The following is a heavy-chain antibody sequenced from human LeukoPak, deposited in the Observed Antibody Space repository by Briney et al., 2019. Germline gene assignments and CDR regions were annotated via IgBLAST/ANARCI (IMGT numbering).Heavy chain of an antibody. CDR3: ARVGDSSRWYWYYYYGMDV. CDR1: GGTFSSYA. J-gene: IGHJ6*02. Sequence: SSVKVSCKASGGTFSSYAISWVRQAPGQGLEWMGGIIPIFGTANYAQKFQGRVTITADESTSTAYMELSSLRSEDTAVYYCARVGDSSRWYWYYYYGMDVWGQGTTVTVSS. CDR2: IIPIFGTA. D-gene: IGHD6-13*01. V-gene: IGHV1-69*13.